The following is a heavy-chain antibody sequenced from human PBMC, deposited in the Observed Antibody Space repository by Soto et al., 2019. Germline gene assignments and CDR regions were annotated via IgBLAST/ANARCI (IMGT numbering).Heavy chain of an antibody. CDR1: GYTFTSYG. CDR2: ISAYNGNT. D-gene: IGHD3-10*01. CDR3: ARHYYGSWTDGFDI. J-gene: IGHJ3*02. V-gene: IGHV1-18*01. Sequence: ASVKVSCKASGYTFTSYGSMWVRQAPGQGLEWMGWISAYNGNTNYAQKLQGRVTMTTDTSTSTAYMELRSLRSDDTAVYYCARHYYGSWTDGFDIWGQGTIVTVYS.